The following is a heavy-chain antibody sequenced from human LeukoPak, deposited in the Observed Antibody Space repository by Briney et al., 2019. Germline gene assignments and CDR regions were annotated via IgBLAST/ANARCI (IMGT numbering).Heavy chain of an antibody. Sequence: GGSLRLSCAASGFTFSSYAMHWVRQAPGKGLEWVAVISYDGSNKYYADSVKGRFTISRDNSKNTLYLQMNSLRAEDTAVYYCARAGDIVVVPAAIPEDYWGQGTLVTVSS. CDR3: ARAGDIVVVPAAIPEDY. V-gene: IGHV3-30-3*01. CDR1: GFTFSSYA. D-gene: IGHD2-2*02. CDR2: ISYDGSNK. J-gene: IGHJ4*02.